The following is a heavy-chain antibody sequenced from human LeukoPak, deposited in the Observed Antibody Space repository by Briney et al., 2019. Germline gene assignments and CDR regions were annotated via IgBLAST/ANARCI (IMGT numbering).Heavy chain of an antibody. CDR2: ISTSSSYI. CDR3: ASGGDYGDYYFDY. D-gene: IGHD4-17*01. Sequence: GGSLRLSCTASGFTFSTYMMNWVRQAPGKGLEWVSSISTSSSYIYYADSVKGRFTISRHNAKNSLYLQMNGLRAEDTAVYYCASGGDYGDYYFDYWGQGTTVTVSS. J-gene: IGHJ4*02. V-gene: IGHV3-21*01. CDR1: GFTFSTYM.